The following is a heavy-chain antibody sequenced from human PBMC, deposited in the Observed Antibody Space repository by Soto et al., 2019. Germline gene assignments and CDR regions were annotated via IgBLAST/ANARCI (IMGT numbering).Heavy chain of an antibody. CDR2: IIPIFGTA. J-gene: IGHJ6*02. V-gene: IGHV1-69*01. CDR1: GGTFSSYA. D-gene: IGHD2-8*01. CDR3: ARGCTNGVCYVYYYGMDV. Sequence: QVQLVQSGAEVKKPGSSVKVSCKASGGTFSSYAISWVRQAPGPGLEWMGGIIPIFGTANYAQKFQGRVTITADESTSTAYMELSSLRSEDTAVYYCARGCTNGVCYVYYYGMDVWGQGTTVTVSS.